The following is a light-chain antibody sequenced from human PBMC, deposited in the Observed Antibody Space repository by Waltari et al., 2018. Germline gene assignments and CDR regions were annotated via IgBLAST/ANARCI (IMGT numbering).Light chain of an antibody. V-gene: IGKV3-20*01. J-gene: IGKJ1*01. CDR3: QYHDGPWT. CDR2: NAS. CDR1: QTFGSPF. Sequence: VLEQSPGTLSLSPGERATISCRASQTFGSPFLAWFQQKPGQSPRLLIFNASARATGVPDRFSGRASGTDFTLTITRLEPEDFAVYFCQYHDGPWTFGRGTKV.